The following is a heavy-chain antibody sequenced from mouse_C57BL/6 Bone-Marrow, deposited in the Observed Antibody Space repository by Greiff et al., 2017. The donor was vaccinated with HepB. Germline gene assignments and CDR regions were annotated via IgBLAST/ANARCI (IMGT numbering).Heavy chain of an antibody. CDR3: TRPPTLREYFDY. CDR2: IDPETGGT. J-gene: IGHJ2*01. V-gene: IGHV1-15*01. D-gene: IGHD1-1*01. Sequence: QVQLQQSGAELVRPGASVTLSCKASGYTFTDYEMHWVKQTPVHGLEWIGAIDPETGGTAYNQKFKGKAILTADKSSSTAYMELRSLTSEDSAVYYCTRPPTLREYFDYWGQGTTLTVSS. CDR1: GYTFTDYE.